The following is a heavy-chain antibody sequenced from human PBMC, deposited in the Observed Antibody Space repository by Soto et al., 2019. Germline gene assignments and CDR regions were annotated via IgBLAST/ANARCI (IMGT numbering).Heavy chain of an antibody. CDR3: ARDFSHSSSWIPYTIDY. D-gene: IGHD6-13*01. CDR1: GYTFTSYA. Sequence: ASVKVSCKASGYTFTSYAMHWVRQAPGQRLEWMGRINAGNGNTKYSQKFQGRVTITRDTSASTAYMELSSLRSEDTAVYYCARDFSHSSSWIPYTIDYWGQGTLVTVSS. V-gene: IGHV1-3*01. CDR2: INAGNGNT. J-gene: IGHJ4*02.